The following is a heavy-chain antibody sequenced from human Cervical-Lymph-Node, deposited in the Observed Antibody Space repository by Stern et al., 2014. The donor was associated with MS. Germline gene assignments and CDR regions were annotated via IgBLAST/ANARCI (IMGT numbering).Heavy chain of an antibody. CDR3: ARESTYYDDRYRLYYYYGMDV. Sequence: QMQLVQSGAEVKKPGASVKVSCKASGYTFTLYYVHWMRQDPGQGLEWMGLINPSGGTTNYAQNFQGRVTMTRDTSTSTVYMELSSLRSEDAAVYYCARESTYYDDRYRLYYYYGMDVWGQGTTVTVSS. J-gene: IGHJ6*02. CDR2: INPSGGTT. CDR1: GYTFTLYY. D-gene: IGHD3-22*01. V-gene: IGHV1-46*01.